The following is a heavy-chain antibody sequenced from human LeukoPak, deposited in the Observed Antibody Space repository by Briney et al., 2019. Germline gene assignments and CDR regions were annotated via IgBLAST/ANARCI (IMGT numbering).Heavy chain of an antibody. J-gene: IGHJ4*02. CDR3: ARGDYDYVWGSYRYTAPDY. CDR1: GFTFSSYA. D-gene: IGHD3-16*02. Sequence: GGSLRLSCAASGFTFSSYAMHWVRQAPGKGLEYVSAISNNGGSTYYANSVKGRFTISRDNSKNTLYLQMGSLRAEDMAVYYCARGDYDYVWGSYRYTAPDYWGQGTLATVSS. CDR2: ISNNGGST. V-gene: IGHV3-64*01.